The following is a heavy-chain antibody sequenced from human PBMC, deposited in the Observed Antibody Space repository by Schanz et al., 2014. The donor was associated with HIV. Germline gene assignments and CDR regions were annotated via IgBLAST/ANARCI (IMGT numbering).Heavy chain of an antibody. CDR1: GYTFTNYD. V-gene: IGHV1-8*01. D-gene: IGHD2-2*02. CDR3: ARRRSEIVPAAIVLHYYHGFDV. J-gene: IGHJ6*02. CDR2: MNPNSGNT. Sequence: QVQLVQSGAEVKKPGASVRVSCKASGYTFTNYDINWVRQATGQGLEWMGWMNPNSGNTGYAQKFQGRVTMTRDTSKSTAYMDLSSLRSEDTAVYYCARRRSEIVPAAIVLHYYHGFDVWGHGTTVTVS.